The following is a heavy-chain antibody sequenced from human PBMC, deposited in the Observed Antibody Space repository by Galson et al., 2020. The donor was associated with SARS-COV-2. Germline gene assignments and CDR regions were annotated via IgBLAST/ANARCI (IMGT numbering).Heavy chain of an antibody. J-gene: IGHJ4*02. D-gene: IGHD6-19*01. V-gene: IGHV3-21*01. CDR2: ISSSSSYI. CDR3: ARGKDSSGWYVDY. CDR1: GFTFSSYS. Sequence: GESLKISCAASGFTFSSYSMNWVRQAPGKGLEWVSSISSSSSYIYYADSVKGRFTISRDNAKNSLYLQMNSLRAEDTAVYYCARGKDSSGWYVDYWGQGTLVTVSS.